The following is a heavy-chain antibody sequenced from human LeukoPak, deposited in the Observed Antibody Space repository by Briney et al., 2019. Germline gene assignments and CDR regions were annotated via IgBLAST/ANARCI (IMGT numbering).Heavy chain of an antibody. D-gene: IGHD4-17*01. V-gene: IGHV3-48*01. J-gene: IGHJ4*02. CDR1: GFTFSSYS. CDR2: ISSSSRTI. CDR3: ARDRYGDYDFDY. Sequence: GGSLRLSCAAPGFTFSSYSMNWVRQAPGKGLEWLSYISSSSRTIYYADSVKGRFTISRDNANNSLYLQMNGLRAEDTAVYYCARDRYGDYDFDYWGQGTLVTVSS.